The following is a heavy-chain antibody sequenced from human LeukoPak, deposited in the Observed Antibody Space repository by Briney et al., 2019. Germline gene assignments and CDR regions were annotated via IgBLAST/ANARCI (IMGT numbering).Heavy chain of an antibody. CDR1: GGSISSSSYY. CDR2: IYYSGST. Sequence: SETLSLTCTVSGGSISSSSYYWGWIRQPPGKGLEWIGSIYYSGSTYYNPSLKSRVTISVDTSKNQFSLKLSSVTAADTAVYYCARRSLFWSGPIRSGWFDPWGQGTLVSVSS. V-gene: IGHV4-39*01. J-gene: IGHJ5*02. D-gene: IGHD3-3*01. CDR3: ARRSLFWSGPIRSGWFDP.